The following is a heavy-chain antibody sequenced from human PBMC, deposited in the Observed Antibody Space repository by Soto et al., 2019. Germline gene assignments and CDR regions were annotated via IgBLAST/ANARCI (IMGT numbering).Heavy chain of an antibody. Sequence: PGGSLRLSCAASGFTFSSYGMHWVRQAPGKGLEWVAVIWYDGSNKYYADSVKGRFTISRDNSKNTLYLQMNSLRAEDTAVYYCARDGLLLDPFYYYGSGSYHDVWGQGTTVTVSS. CDR1: GFTFSSYG. V-gene: IGHV3-33*01. D-gene: IGHD3-10*01. CDR3: ARDGLLLDPFYYYGSGSYHDV. CDR2: IWYDGSNK. J-gene: IGHJ6*02.